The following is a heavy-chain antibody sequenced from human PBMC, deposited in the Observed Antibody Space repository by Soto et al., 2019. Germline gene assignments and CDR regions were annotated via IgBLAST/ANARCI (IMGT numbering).Heavy chain of an antibody. D-gene: IGHD3-10*01. CDR2: IIPMIGVA. CDR1: GGTFSSYT. CDR3: ARGDGGSGGDSGFDF. V-gene: IGHV1-69*02. Sequence: QVQLVQSGAEVKKPGSSVKVSCKVSGGTFSSYTFTWVRQAPGQGPEWVGRIIPMIGVANYAQKFKGRVMITADKSTSTAYMELSSLRADDTAVYYCARGDGGSGGDSGFDFWGQGTLVTVSS. J-gene: IGHJ4*02.